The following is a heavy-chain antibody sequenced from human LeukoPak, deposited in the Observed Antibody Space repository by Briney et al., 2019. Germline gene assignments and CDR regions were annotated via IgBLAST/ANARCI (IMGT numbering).Heavy chain of an antibody. V-gene: IGHV4-61*02. CDR1: GDSISSGSYY. J-gene: IGHJ6*03. CDR2: IYSSGST. D-gene: IGHD3-9*01. Sequence: SETLSLTCTVSGDSISSGSYYWSWIRQPAGKGLEWIGRIYSSGSTNYNPSLKSRVTISVDTSKNQFSLNLNSVTAADTAVYYCARLFYDILTGPGDYYYYMDVWGKGTTVTISS. CDR3: ARLFYDILTGPGDYYYYMDV.